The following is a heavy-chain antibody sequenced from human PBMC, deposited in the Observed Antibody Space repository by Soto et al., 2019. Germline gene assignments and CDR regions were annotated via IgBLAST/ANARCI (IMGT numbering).Heavy chain of an antibody. Sequence: SETLSLTCTVSGDSISTFYWGWMRQSPGKELGWMGYVYYTGRTNYNPSLKSRVTISVDRSKNQFSLKLTSANAADTAVYYCGTGRTVRNYADASSDYFYFFDYWGQGTQVTVSS. V-gene: IGHV4-59*01. D-gene: IGHD3-22*01. CDR2: VYYTGRT. CDR1: GDSISTFY. J-gene: IGHJ4*02. CDR3: GTGRTVRNYADASSDYFYFFDY.